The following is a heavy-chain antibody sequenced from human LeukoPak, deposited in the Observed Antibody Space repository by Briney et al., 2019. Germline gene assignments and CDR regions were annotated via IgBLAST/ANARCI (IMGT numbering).Heavy chain of an antibody. D-gene: IGHD1-26*01. CDR2: INSDGSST. J-gene: IGHJ4*02. CDR1: GFTFSSYW. CDR3: ARDRNTGSSYENLFEY. V-gene: IGHV3-74*01. Sequence: GGSLRLSCAASGFTFSSYWMHWVRQAPGKGLVWVSRINSDGSSTSYADSVKGRFTISRDNAKNTLYLQMNSLRAEDTSVYYCARDRNTGSSYENLFEYWGQGSLVTVSS.